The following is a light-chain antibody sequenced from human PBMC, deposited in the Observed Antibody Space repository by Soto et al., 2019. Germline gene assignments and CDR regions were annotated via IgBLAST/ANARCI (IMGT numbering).Light chain of an antibody. CDR2: DSS. CDR3: QQRADWPIT. CDR1: QNVGNY. J-gene: IGKJ3*01. V-gene: IGKV3-11*01. Sequence: EIVLTQSPDTLSLFPGERATLSCRASQNVGNYLAWYQEKPGQAPRLLISDSSNRATGIPARFSGSGSGTDFTLTISGLEPDDCALYFCQQRADWPITFGPGTKVDV.